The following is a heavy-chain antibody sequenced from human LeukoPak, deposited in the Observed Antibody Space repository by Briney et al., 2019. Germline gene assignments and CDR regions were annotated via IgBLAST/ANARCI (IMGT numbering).Heavy chain of an antibody. J-gene: IGHJ4*02. CDR1: GFTFSSYA. Sequence: GGSLRLSCAASGFTFSSYAMSWVRQAPGKGLEWVSAISGSGGSTYYADSVKGRFTISRDNSKNTLYLQVNSLRAEDTAVYYCARGGGYYPIDYWGQGTLVTVSS. CDR2: ISGSGGST. V-gene: IGHV3-23*01. CDR3: ARGGGYYPIDY. D-gene: IGHD2-15*01.